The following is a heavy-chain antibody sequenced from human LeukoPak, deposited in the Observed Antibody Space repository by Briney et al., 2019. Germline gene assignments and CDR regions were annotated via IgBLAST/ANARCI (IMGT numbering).Heavy chain of an antibody. V-gene: IGHV4-34*01. Sequence: PSETLSLTCTVSGDFISGYYWNWIRQPPGKGLGWIGEINHSGSTNYNPSLKSRVTISVDTSKNQFSLRLSSVTAADTAVYYRARLTYSNNWYFRRGLDNWFDPWGQGTLVTVSS. J-gene: IGHJ5*02. CDR1: GDFISGYY. CDR2: INHSGST. CDR3: ARLTYSNNWYFRRGLDNWFDP. D-gene: IGHD6-13*01.